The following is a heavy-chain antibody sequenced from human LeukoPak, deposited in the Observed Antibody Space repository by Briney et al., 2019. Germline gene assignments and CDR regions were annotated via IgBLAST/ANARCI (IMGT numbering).Heavy chain of an antibody. D-gene: IGHD3-3*01. CDR3: ARGVPYDSWSGPHYSDY. J-gene: IGHJ4*02. CDR2: IKQDGSQE. V-gene: IGHV3-7*01. CDR1: GFTFSSYA. Sequence: PGGSLRLSCAASGFTFSSYAMSWVRQAPGKGLEWVAHIKQDGSQEYYVDSVKGRFTISRDSAKNSVYLQMNSLRAEDTAVYYCARGVPYDSWSGPHYSDYWGQGTLVTVSS.